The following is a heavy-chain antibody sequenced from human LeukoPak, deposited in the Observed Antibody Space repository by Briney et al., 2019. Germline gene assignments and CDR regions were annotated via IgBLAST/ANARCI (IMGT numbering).Heavy chain of an antibody. Sequence: ASVKVSCKASGYTFTSYDINWVRQATGQGLEWMGWISAYNGNTNYAQKLQGRVTITTDTSTSTAYMELRSLRSDDTAVYYCATDAARPHDAFDIWGQGTMVTVSS. CDR2: ISAYNGNT. D-gene: IGHD6-6*01. J-gene: IGHJ3*02. CDR1: GYTFTSYD. V-gene: IGHV1-18*01. CDR3: ATDAARPHDAFDI.